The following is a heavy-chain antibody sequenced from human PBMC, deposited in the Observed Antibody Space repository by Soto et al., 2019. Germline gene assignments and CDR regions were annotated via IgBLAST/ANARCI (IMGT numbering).Heavy chain of an antibody. Sequence: SETLSLTCAVYGGSFSGYYWSWIRQPPGKGLEWIGEINHSGSTNYNPSLKSRVTISADTSKNQFSLKLNSVTAADTAVYYCARDVWNHDYYYYYGVDVWGQGTTVTVSS. CDR3: ARDVWNHDYYYYYGVDV. D-gene: IGHD1-1*01. CDR2: INHSGST. V-gene: IGHV4-34*01. J-gene: IGHJ6*02. CDR1: GGSFSGYY.